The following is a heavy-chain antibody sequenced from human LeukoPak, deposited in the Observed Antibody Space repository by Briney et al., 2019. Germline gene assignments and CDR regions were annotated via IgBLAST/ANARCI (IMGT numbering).Heavy chain of an antibody. D-gene: IGHD6-13*01. CDR2: FDPEDGET. CDR1: GYTLTELS. V-gene: IGHV1-24*01. Sequence: GASVKVSCKVSGYTLTELSMHWVRQAPGKGLEWMGGFDPEDGETIYAQKFQGRVTMTEDTSTDTAYMELSSLRSEDTAVYYCATGVRGTIAAAGPLDYWGQGTLVTVSS. J-gene: IGHJ4*02. CDR3: ATGVRGTIAAAGPLDY.